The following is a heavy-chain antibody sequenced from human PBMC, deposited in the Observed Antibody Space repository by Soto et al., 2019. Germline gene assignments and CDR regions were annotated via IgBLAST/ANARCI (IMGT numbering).Heavy chain of an antibody. J-gene: IGHJ3*01. V-gene: IGHV4-39*01. CDR1: GGSISSSSYY. Sequence: QLQLQESGPGLVKPSETLSLTCTVSGGSISSSSYYWGWIRQPPGKGLEWIGSIYYSGSTYYNPSLKSRVTISVDTSKNQFSLTLSSVTAADTAVYYCASPQGYGSGWFVREAFYFWGQGTMVTVSS. CDR2: IYYSGST. CDR3: ASPQGYGSGWFVREAFYF. D-gene: IGHD6-19*01.